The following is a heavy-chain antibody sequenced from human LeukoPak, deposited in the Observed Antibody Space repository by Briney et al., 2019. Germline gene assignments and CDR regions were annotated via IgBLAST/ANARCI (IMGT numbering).Heavy chain of an antibody. CDR2: IKEDGSEK. J-gene: IGHJ3*02. Sequence: GGCLTLACAASGFTFSSYWMSWIRQAPGKGLEWVANIKEDGSEKYYVDSVKGRFTISRDNAKNSLYLQMNSLRAEDTAVYYCARDAAFGVVITDAFDIWGQGRIVPVSS. D-gene: IGHD3-3*01. CDR3: ARDAAFGVVITDAFDI. V-gene: IGHV3-7*01. CDR1: GFTFSSYW.